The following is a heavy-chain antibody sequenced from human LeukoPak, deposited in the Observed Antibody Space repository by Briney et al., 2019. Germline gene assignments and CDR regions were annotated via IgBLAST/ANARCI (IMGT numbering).Heavy chain of an antibody. CDR2: ISGSGGST. D-gene: IGHD6-13*01. CDR3: AKDKNRYSSSWYSDY. CDR1: GFTXSSXX. Sequence: PGGSLRLSCAASGFTXSSXXXSWVXQXXXXXXXXVXXISGSGGSTYYADSVKGRFTISRDNSKNTLYLQMNSLRAKDTAVYYCAKDKNRYSSSWYSDYWGQGTLVTVSS. J-gene: IGHJ4*02. V-gene: IGHV3-23*01.